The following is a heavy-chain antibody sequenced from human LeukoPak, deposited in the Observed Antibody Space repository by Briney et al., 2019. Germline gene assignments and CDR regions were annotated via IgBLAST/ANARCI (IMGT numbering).Heavy chain of an antibody. CDR2: IYTSGST. CDR3: ARAVLDIAAAGTENWFDP. Sequence: KPGETLSLTCAASGGSISSYYWSWIRQPAGKGLEWIGRIYTSGSTNYNPSLKSRVTMSVDTSKNQFSLKLSSVTAADTAVYYCARAVLDIAAAGTENWFDPWGQGTLVTVSS. J-gene: IGHJ5*02. CDR1: GGSISSYY. V-gene: IGHV4-4*07. D-gene: IGHD6-13*01.